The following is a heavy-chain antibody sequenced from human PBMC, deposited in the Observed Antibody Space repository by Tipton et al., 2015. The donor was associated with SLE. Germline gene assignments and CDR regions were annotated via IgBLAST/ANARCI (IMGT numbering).Heavy chain of an antibody. CDR2: MNPNSGNT. CDR3: ASSYRDYVEYFQH. V-gene: IGHV1-8*01. D-gene: IGHD4-17*01. J-gene: IGHJ1*01. Sequence: QLVQSGAEVKKPGASVKGSCKASGYTFTSYDINWVRQATGQGLEWMGWMNPNSGNTGYAQKFQGRVTMTRNTSISTAYMELSSRRSEDTAVYYCASSYRDYVEYFQHWGQGTLVTVSS. CDR1: GYTFTSYD.